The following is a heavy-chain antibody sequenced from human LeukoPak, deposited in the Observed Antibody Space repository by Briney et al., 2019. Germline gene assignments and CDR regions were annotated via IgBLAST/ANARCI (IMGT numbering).Heavy chain of an antibody. V-gene: IGHV4-61*02. Sequence: PSQTLSLTCTVSGGSISSGSYYWSWIRQPAGKGLEWIGRIYTSGGTNYNPSLKSRVTISVDTSKNQFSLKLSSVTAADTAVYYCARCFGRWDFDYWGQGTLVTVSS. CDR2: IYTSGGT. CDR1: GGSISSGSYY. CDR3: ARCFGRWDFDY. J-gene: IGHJ4*02. D-gene: IGHD3-3*01.